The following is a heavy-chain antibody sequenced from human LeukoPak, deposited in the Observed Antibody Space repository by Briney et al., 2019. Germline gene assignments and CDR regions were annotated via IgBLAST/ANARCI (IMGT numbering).Heavy chain of an antibody. D-gene: IGHD4-17*01. Sequence: PSETLSLTCTVSGGSISSYYWSWIRQPPGKGLGWIGYIYYSGSTNYNPSLKSRVTISVDTSKNQFSLKLSSVTAADTAVYYCARKDGDYYFDYWGQGTLVTVSS. CDR3: ARKDGDYYFDY. J-gene: IGHJ4*02. CDR2: IYYSGST. CDR1: GGSISSYY. V-gene: IGHV4-59*01.